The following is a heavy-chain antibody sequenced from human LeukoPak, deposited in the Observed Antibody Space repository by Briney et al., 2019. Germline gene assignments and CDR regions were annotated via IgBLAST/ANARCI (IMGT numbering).Heavy chain of an antibody. J-gene: IGHJ2*01. CDR2: ISYDGSNK. V-gene: IGHV3-30*18. Sequence: GRSLRLSCAASGFTFSSYDIHWVRQAPGKGLEWVALISYDGSNKYYADSVKGRFTISRDNSKNTLYLQMNSLRAEDTAVYYCAKGPGDWYFDLWGRGTLVTVSS. D-gene: IGHD1-14*01. CDR1: GFTFSSYD. CDR3: AKGPGDWYFDL.